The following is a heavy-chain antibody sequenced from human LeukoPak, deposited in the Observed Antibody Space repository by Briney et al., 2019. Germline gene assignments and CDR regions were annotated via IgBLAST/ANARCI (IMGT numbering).Heavy chain of an antibody. CDR2: ISNSSTYI. Sequence: TGGSLRLSCAASGFTFSGYTMTWVRQAPGKGLEWVSSISNSSTYIYYADSVKGRFTISRDNVQNSLYLQMNSLRAEDTAVYYCARWVCTSTSFYYFDYWGQGTLVVVSS. CDR3: ARWVCTSTSFYYFDY. CDR1: GFTFSGYT. J-gene: IGHJ4*02. V-gene: IGHV3-21*01. D-gene: IGHD2-2*01.